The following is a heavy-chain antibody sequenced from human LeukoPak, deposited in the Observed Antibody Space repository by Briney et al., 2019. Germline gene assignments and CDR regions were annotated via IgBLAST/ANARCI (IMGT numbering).Heavy chain of an antibody. CDR2: ISGSGGGT. J-gene: IGHJ4*02. V-gene: IGHV3-23*01. D-gene: IGHD1-20*01. Sequence: GGSLRLPCAASGFTFSNYAMSWVRQAPGKGLECVSVISGSGGGTYFADSVKGRFTISRDNSKNTLYLQMNSLRAEDTAVYYCAKIRYNWNDFDYWGQGTLVTVSS. CDR1: GFTFSNYA. CDR3: AKIRYNWNDFDY.